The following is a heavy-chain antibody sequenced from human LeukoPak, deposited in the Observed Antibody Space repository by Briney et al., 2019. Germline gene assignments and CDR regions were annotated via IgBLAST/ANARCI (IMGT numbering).Heavy chain of an antibody. D-gene: IGHD5-24*01. Sequence: SETLSLTCAVYGGSFSGYYWSWIRQPPGKGLEWIGEINHSGSTNYNPSPKSRVTISVDTSKNQFSLKLSSVTAADTAVYYCARQWATTLHYYYYMDVWGKGTTVTVSS. CDR2: INHSGST. CDR3: ARQWATTLHYYYYMDV. V-gene: IGHV4-34*01. J-gene: IGHJ6*03. CDR1: GGSFSGYY.